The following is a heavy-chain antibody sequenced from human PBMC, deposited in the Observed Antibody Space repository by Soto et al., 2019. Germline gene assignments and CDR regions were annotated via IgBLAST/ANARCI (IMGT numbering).Heavy chain of an antibody. D-gene: IGHD2-15*01. Sequence: QVQLQESGSGLVKPSETLSLTCTVSGGSISNYDWSWIRQSPGQGLEWSGYFYYSGSTNYNPSLKSRVSRSVDPSKNQFSLKLNSVTAADTAVYYCARLGYCRGGSCPRDYYYYMDVWGKGTTATVS. CDR3: ARLGYCRGGSCPRDYYYYMDV. V-gene: IGHV4-59*01. CDR1: GGSISNYD. CDR2: FYYSGST. J-gene: IGHJ6*03.